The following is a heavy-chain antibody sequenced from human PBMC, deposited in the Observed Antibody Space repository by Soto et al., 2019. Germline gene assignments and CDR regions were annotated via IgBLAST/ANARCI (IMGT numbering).Heavy chain of an antibody. J-gene: IGHJ4*02. Sequence: SQTLSITCAISGAGVSSNSAAWNWIRQSPSRGLEWLGRTYYRAKWFNDCAVSVKSRITIIPDTSKNQFSLQLNSVTPEDTAVYYCARDRDGSGRTDFDCWGQGTLVTVSS. CDR3: ARDRDGSGRTDFDC. V-gene: IGHV6-1*01. CDR2: TYYRAKWFN. D-gene: IGHD6-19*01. CDR1: GAGVSSNSAA.